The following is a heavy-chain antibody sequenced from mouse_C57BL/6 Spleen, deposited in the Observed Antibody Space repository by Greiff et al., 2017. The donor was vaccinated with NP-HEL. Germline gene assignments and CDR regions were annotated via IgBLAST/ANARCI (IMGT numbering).Heavy chain of an antibody. J-gene: IGHJ1*03. Sequence: VQLQQPGAELVKPGASVKMSCKASGYTFTSYWITWVKQRPGQGLEWIGDIYPGSGSTNYNEKFKSKATLTVDTSSSTAYMQLSSLTSEDSAVYYCARTGEYEGYFDVWGTGTTVTVSS. CDR3: ARTGEYEGYFDV. CDR2: IYPGSGST. CDR1: GYTFTSYW. D-gene: IGHD2-14*01. V-gene: IGHV1-55*01.